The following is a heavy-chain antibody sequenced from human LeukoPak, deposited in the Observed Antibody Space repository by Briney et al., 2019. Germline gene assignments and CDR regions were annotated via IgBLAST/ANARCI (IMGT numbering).Heavy chain of an antibody. Sequence: SETLSLTCTVSGGSISSSSYYWGWIRQPPGKGLEWIGSIYYSGSTYYNPSLKSRVTISVDTSKNQFSLKLSSVTAADTAVYYCAGRYCSGGGCYSNFDYWGQGTLVTVSS. CDR1: GGSISSSSYY. CDR3: AGRYCSGGGCYSNFDY. D-gene: IGHD2-15*01. CDR2: IYYSGST. V-gene: IGHV4-39*07. J-gene: IGHJ4*02.